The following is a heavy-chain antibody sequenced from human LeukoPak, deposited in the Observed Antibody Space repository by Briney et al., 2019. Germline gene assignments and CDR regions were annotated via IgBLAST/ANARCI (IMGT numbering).Heavy chain of an antibody. J-gene: IGHJ4*02. Sequence: PGGSLRLSCAASGFTFSSYAMSWVRQAPGKGREWVSAISGSGGSTYYADSVKGRFTISRDNSKNTLYLQMNSLRAEDTAVYYCASLVGATGDDFDYWGQGTLVTVSS. CDR1: GFTFSSYA. CDR2: ISGSGGST. CDR3: ASLVGATGDDFDY. D-gene: IGHD1-26*01. V-gene: IGHV3-23*01.